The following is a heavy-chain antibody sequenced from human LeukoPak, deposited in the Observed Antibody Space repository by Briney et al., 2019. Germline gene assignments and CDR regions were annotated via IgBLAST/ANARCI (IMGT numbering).Heavy chain of an antibody. V-gene: IGHV3-21*01. CDR1: GFTFSSYR. J-gene: IGHJ4*02. CDR3: ARWDDLFLIDF. Sequence: GGSLRLSCAVSGFTFSSYRMSWVRQAPGKGLEWVSSISTSSSSKYYAGSVKGRFTVSRDNAKNSLDLQMNSLRAEDTAVYYCARWDDLFLIDFWGQGTLVTVSS. CDR2: ISTSSSSK. D-gene: IGHD3-9*01.